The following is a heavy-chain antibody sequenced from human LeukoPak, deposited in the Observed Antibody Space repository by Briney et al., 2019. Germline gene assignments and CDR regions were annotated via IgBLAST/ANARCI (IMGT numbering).Heavy chain of an antibody. J-gene: IGHJ4*02. D-gene: IGHD3-10*01. CDR1: AITFSAYG. CDR3: AKDLAYGSGSYYFDQ. CDR2: ISYDGSNR. Sequence: GGSLRLSCAASAITFSAYGMHWVRQTPGKWLEWVAFISYDGSNRGFADPVKGRFTISRDNSKNTLYLQMNSLRAEDTAVYYCAKDLAYGSGSYYFDQWGQGTLVTVSS. V-gene: IGHV3-30*18.